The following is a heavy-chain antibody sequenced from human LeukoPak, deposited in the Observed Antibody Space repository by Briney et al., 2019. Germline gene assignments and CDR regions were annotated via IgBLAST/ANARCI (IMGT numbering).Heavy chain of an antibody. V-gene: IGHV1-8*01. D-gene: IGHD3-10*01. CDR3: AIRYGSGEKYYYYHYMDV. CDR2: MNPNSGNT. J-gene: IGHJ6*03. Sequence: ASVKLSCKASGDTLTRYDIDCVRQATGQGLEWIGWMNPNSGNTGYAQKFQGRVTMTRNTSISTAYMELSSLRSEDTAVYYCAIRYGSGEKYYYYHYMDVWGKGTTVTVSS. CDR1: GDTLTRYD.